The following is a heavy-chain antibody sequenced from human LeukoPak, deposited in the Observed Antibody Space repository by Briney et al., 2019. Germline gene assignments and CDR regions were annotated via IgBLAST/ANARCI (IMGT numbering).Heavy chain of an antibody. J-gene: IGHJ3*02. D-gene: IGHD3-10*01. Sequence: SELLWLTCAAACGSVSKGKWSCLGEPPGKRLEWIGYIYYSGSTNYNPSLKSRVTISLDTSQSRFSLKLTSVTAADTAVYYCARDRSGSPYEAFDIWGQGTMVTVSS. CDR1: CGSVSKGK. V-gene: IGHV4-59*02. CDR3: ARDRSGSPYEAFDI. CDR2: IYYSGST.